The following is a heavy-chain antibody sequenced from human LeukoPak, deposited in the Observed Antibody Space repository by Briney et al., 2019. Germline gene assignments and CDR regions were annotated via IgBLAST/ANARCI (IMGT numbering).Heavy chain of an antibody. CDR2: IYHSGST. CDR3: ARGQSIAAAGVFSY. D-gene: IGHD6-13*01. V-gene: IGHV4-30-2*01. J-gene: IGHJ4*02. CDR1: GGSISSGGYS. Sequence: SQTLSLTCAVSGGSISSGGYSWSWIRQPPGKGLEWIGYIYHSGSTNYNPSLKSRVTISVDTSKNQFSLKLSSVTAADTAVYYCARGQSIAAAGVFSYWGQGTLVTVSS.